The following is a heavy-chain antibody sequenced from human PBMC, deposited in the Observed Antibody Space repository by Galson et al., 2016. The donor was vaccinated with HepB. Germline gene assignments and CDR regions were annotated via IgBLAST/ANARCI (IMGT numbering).Heavy chain of an antibody. CDR3: ARSSVLRSSDWLLGWLDP. D-gene: IGHD3-9*01. CDR2: IIPVFGAT. CDR1: GNTFSNYA. Sequence: SVKVSCKASGNTFSNYAISWVRQAPGQGLEWMGTIIPVFGATNYAQKFQGRVTITADDPTTTAYMELSSLISEDTAVYYCARSSVLRSSDWLLGWLDPWGQGTLVTVSS. V-gene: IGHV1-69*13. J-gene: IGHJ5*02.